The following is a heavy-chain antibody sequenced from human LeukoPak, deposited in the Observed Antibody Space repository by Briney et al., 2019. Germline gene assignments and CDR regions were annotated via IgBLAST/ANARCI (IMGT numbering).Heavy chain of an antibody. V-gene: IGHV1-69*06. CDR1: GGTFSSYA. CDR2: IIPIFGTA. J-gene: IGHJ4*02. D-gene: IGHD2-15*01. CDR3: ASCSTSGYCSGGSCYPDEYYFDY. Sequence: SVKVSCKASGGTFSSYAISWVRQAPGQGLEWMGGIIPIFGTANYAQKFQGRVTITADKSTSTAYMELSSLRSEDTAVYYCASCSTSGYCSGGSCYPDEYYFDYWGQGALVTVSS.